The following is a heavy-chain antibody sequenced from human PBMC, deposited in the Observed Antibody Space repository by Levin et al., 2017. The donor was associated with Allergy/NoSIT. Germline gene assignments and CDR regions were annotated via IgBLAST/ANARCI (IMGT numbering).Heavy chain of an antibody. Sequence: GGSLRLSCAASGFTFSSYGMHWVRQAPGKGLEWVAVISYDGSNKYYADSVKGRFTISRDNSKNTLYLQMNSLRAEDTAVYYCAKDLARVRGQYFDYWGQGTLVTVSS. D-gene: IGHD2-21*01. CDR1: GFTFSSYG. CDR3: AKDLARVRGQYFDY. J-gene: IGHJ4*02. V-gene: IGHV3-30*18. CDR2: ISYDGSNK.